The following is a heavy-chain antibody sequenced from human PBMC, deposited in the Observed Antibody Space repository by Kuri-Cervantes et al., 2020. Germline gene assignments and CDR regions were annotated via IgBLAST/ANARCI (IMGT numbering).Heavy chain of an antibody. CDR2: ISYDGSNK. J-gene: IGHJ6*03. Sequence: GGSLRLSCAASGSTFSSYGMHWVRQAPGKGLEWVAVISYDGSNKYYADSVKGRFTISRDNSKNTLYLQMNSLRAEDTAVYYCVTERRNYYLDVWGKGTTVTVSS. V-gene: IGHV3-30*03. CDR3: VTERRNYYLDV. CDR1: GSTFSSYG.